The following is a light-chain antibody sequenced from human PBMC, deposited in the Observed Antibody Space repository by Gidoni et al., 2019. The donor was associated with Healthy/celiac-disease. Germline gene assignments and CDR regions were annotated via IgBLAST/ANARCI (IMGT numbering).Light chain of an antibody. Sequence: IVMTQSPATLSVSPGERATLSCRASQSVSSNLAWYQQKPGQAPRLLIYGASTRATGIPARFSGSGSGTKFTLTISSLQSEDFAVYYCQQYNNWPPTFGQGTKVEIK. CDR3: QQYNNWPPT. V-gene: IGKV3-15*01. CDR1: QSVSSN. J-gene: IGKJ1*01. CDR2: GAS.